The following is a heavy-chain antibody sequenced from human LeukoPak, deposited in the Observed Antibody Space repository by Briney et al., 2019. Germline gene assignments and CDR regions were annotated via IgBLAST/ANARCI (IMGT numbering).Heavy chain of an antibody. J-gene: IGHJ6*03. CDR2: IYTSGST. V-gene: IGHV4-4*07. D-gene: IGHD3-22*01. CDR1: GGSISNFY. Sequence: PSETLSLTCTVSGGSISNFYWSWIRQPAGKGLEWIGRIYTSGSTNYNPSLKSRVTMSVDTSKNQFSLKLSSVTAADTAVYYCARDRYYDSSGDYYYYMDVWGKGTTVTISS. CDR3: ARDRYYDSSGDYYYYMDV.